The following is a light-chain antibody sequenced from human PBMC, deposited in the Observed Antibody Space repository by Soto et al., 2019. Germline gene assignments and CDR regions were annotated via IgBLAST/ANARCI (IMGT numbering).Light chain of an antibody. V-gene: IGKV3-15*01. CDR1: QSVSSK. CDR3: QQYNSWLWT. Sequence: EVVMTQSPATLSVSPGEGDTLSCRASQSVSSKLAWYQQKPGQAPRLLIYGASTRATGIPARFSGSGSGTEFTLIISSLQSEDSAVYYCQQYNSWLWTFGQGTKVDIK. CDR2: GAS. J-gene: IGKJ1*01.